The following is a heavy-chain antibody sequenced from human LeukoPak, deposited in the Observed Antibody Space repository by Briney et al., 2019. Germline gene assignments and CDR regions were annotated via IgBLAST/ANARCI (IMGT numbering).Heavy chain of an antibody. CDR2: INHSGST. J-gene: IGHJ4*02. CDR3: ARAVAGPPLSY. D-gene: IGHD6-19*01. V-gene: IGHV4-34*01. Sequence: SETLSLTCAVYGGSFSGYYWGWIRQPPGKGLEWIGEINHSGSTNYNPSLKSRVTISVDTSKNQFSLKLSSVTAADTAVYYCARAVAGPPLSYWGQGTLVTVSS. CDR1: GGSFSGYY.